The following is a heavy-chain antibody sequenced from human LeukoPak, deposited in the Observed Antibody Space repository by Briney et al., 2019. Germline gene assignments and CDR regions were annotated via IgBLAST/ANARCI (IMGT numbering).Heavy chain of an antibody. Sequence: GRSLRLSCAASGFTFSSYAMSWVRQAPGKGLEWVSAISGSGGSTYYADSVKGRFTISRDNSKNTLYLQMNSLRAEDTAVYYCAKDNYYGSGSYVDYWGQGTLVTVSS. CDR1: GFTFSSYA. J-gene: IGHJ4*02. D-gene: IGHD3-10*01. CDR2: ISGSGGST. CDR3: AKDNYYGSGSYVDY. V-gene: IGHV3-23*01.